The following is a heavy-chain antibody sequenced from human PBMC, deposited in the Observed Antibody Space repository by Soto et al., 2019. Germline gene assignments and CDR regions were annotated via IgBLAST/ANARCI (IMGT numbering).Heavy chain of an antibody. CDR3: AKDLYSTSPGHFEY. CDR2: ISYDGSEK. J-gene: IGHJ4*02. V-gene: IGHV3-30*18. Sequence: QVQLVESGGGVVQPGRSLRLSCIASGLTLSTYGMHWVRQAPGKGLEWVAIISYDGSEKNHADSVKGRFTISRDNSKNTLYLQMNRLTADDTAVYYCAKDLYSTSPGHFEYWGQGTLVTVSS. D-gene: IGHD2-2*01. CDR1: GLTLSTYG.